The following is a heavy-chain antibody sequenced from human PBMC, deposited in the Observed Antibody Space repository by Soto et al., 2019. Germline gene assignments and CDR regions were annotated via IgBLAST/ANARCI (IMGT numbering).Heavy chain of an antibody. J-gene: IGHJ4*02. CDR2: IYHSGST. CDR3: ARVWGYYFVD. Sequence: SETLSLTCAVSGGSISSGGYSWSWIRQPPGKGLEWIGYIYHSGSTYYNPSLKSRVTISVDTSKNQFSLKLSSVTAADTAVDSCARVWGYYFVDWGQGTLVTVSS. D-gene: IGHD2-21*01. CDR1: GGSISSGGYS. V-gene: IGHV4-30-2*01.